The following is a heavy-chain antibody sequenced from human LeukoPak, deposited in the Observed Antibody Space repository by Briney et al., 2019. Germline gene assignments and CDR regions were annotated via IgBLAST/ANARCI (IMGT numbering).Heavy chain of an antibody. J-gene: IGHJ6*02. Sequence: GGSLRLSCAASGFTFSDYYMSWIRQAPGKGLEWVSYISSSGSTIYYADSVKGRFTISRDNAKNSLYLQMNSLRAEDTAVYYCARDVGYCSSTSCPFHYYYGMDVWGQGTTVTVSS. V-gene: IGHV3-11*01. D-gene: IGHD2-2*01. CDR1: GFTFSDYY. CDR3: ARDVGYCSSTSCPFHYYYGMDV. CDR2: ISSSGSTI.